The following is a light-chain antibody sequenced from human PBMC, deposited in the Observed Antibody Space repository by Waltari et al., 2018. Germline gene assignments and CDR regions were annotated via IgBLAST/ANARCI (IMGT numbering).Light chain of an antibody. CDR2: AAS. J-gene: IGKJ4*01. CDR1: QVISTL. Sequence: DIQLTQSPSLLSASVRDRVTITCRANQVISTLLAWYQQKPGKAPRLLIYAASTLQSAIPSRFSGSGSGTEFTLTIDSLQPEDFATYYCLHLSNFPLSFGGGTKVELK. V-gene: IGKV1-9*01. CDR3: LHLSNFPLS.